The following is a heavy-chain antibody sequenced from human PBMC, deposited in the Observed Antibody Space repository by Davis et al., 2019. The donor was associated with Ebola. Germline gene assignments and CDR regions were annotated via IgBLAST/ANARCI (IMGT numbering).Heavy chain of an antibody. D-gene: IGHD3-22*01. V-gene: IGHV4-59*01. CDR1: GGSINFYF. CDR2: MYYSGIT. CDR3: AGQDRGLGY. J-gene: IGHJ4*02. Sequence: SETLSLTCTVSGGSINFYFWSWVRQPPGKGLEWIGYMYYSGITDYNPSLRSRVTVSVDTSKNQFSLRLTSVTAADTAVYYCAGQDRGLGYWGQGTLVTVSS.